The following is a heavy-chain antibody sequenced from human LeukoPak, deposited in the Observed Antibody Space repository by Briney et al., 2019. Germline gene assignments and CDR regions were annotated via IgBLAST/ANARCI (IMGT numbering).Heavy chain of an antibody. CDR1: GGSISSYY. D-gene: IGHD3-3*01. V-gene: IGHV4-59*08. CDR3: ARHSHYDFWSGYPNFDY. CDR2: IYYSGST. Sequence: SETLSLTCTVSGGSISSYYWSWIRQPPGKGLEWIGHIYYSGSTNYNPSLKSRVTISVDTSKNQFSLKLSSVTAADTAVYYCARHSHYDFWSGYPNFDYWGQGTLVTVSS. J-gene: IGHJ4*02.